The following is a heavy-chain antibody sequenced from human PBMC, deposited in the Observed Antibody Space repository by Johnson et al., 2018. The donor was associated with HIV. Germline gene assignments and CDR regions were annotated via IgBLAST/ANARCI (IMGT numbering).Heavy chain of an antibody. CDR1: GFTFDDYA. CDR2: ISWNSEKY. V-gene: IGHV3-9*01. CDR3: VREWLYDALDI. D-gene: IGHD3-22*01. Sequence: VQLVESGGSMVRPGGSRRLSCAVSGFTFDDYAMHWVRQAPGKGLEWVSGISWNSEKYYVDSVRSRFTISRDNAKNSLYLQMNSLRAEDTAVYYCVREWLYDALDIWGQGTMVSVSS. J-gene: IGHJ3*02.